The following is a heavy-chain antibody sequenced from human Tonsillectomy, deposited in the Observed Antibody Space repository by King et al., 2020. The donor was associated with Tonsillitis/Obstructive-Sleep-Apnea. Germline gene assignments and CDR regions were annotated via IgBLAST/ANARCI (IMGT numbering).Heavy chain of an antibody. CDR1: GFIFSDYA. J-gene: IGHJ3*02. CDR2: ISYDGSNK. D-gene: IGHD3-22*01. CDR3: AREGIYDSSGYADAFDI. Sequence: VQLVESGGGVVQPGRSLRLSCAASGFIFSDYAIHWVRQAPGKGLEWVAVISYDGSNKYYADSVKGRFTISRDNSKNTLDLQMNGLRAEDTAAYYCAREGIYDSSGYADAFDIWGQGTMVTVSS. V-gene: IGHV3-30*04.